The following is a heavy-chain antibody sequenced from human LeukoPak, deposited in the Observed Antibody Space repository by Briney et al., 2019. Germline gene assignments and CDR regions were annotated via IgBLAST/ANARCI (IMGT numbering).Heavy chain of an antibody. CDR3: ARVATRGYSYGTPFDY. D-gene: IGHD5-18*01. J-gene: IGHJ4*02. CDR1: GLTFSRYA. V-gene: IGHV3-30-3*01. CDR2: ISYDGSNK. Sequence: PGWSLRLSCAASGLTFSRYAMHWVRQAPGKGLEWVAVISYDGSNKYYADSVKGRFTISRDNSKNTLYLQMNSLRAEDTAVYYGARVATRGYSYGTPFDYWGQGTLVTVSS.